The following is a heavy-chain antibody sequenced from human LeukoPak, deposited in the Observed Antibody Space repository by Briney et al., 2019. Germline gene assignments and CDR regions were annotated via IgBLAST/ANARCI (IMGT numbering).Heavy chain of an antibody. Sequence: PGGSLRLSCAASGFTFSSYAMSWVRQAPGKGLEWVSAISGSGGSTYYADSVMGRFTISRDNSKNTLYLQMNSLRAEDTAVYYCAKAFRYGDYTNFDYWGQGTLVTVSS. J-gene: IGHJ4*02. V-gene: IGHV3-23*01. CDR2: ISGSGGST. CDR3: AKAFRYGDYTNFDY. CDR1: GFTFSSYA. D-gene: IGHD4-17*01.